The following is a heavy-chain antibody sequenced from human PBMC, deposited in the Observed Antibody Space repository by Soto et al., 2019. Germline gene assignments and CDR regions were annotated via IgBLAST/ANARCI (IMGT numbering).Heavy chain of an antibody. V-gene: IGHV3-74*01. CDR2: INSDGSST. J-gene: IGHJ6*02. CDR1: GFTFSSYW. D-gene: IGHD6-13*01. CDR3: ASQDQQQVLPPSYYYYYYGMDV. Sequence: EVQLVESGGGLVQPGGSLRLSCAASGFTFSSYWMHWVRQAPGKGLVWVSRINSDGSSTSYADSVKGRFTISRDNAKNTLYLQMNSLRAEDTAVYYCASQDQQQVLPPSYYYYYYGMDVWGQGTTVTVSS.